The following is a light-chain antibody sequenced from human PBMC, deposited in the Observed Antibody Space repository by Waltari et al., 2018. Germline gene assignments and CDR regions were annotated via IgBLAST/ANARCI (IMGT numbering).Light chain of an antibody. Sequence: SSDLTQSPSVSVSPGQTARITCSGDALPDQYAFWYQQKPGQAPVLVIYKDIERPSGMPERCSGSSSGTTVTLTIRGVQAEDEANYYCQSADSSGSLFGGGTKLTVL. CDR2: KDI. J-gene: IGLJ2*01. CDR3: QSADSSGSL. V-gene: IGLV3-25*03. CDR1: ALPDQY.